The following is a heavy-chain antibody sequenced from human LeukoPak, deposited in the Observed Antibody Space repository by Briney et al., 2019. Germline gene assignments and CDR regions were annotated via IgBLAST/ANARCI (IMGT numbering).Heavy chain of an antibody. CDR2: VYYSGST. V-gene: IGHV4-39*07. D-gene: IGHD3-10*01. Sequence: PSETLSLTCTVSGGSIISSNYYWGWIRQPPGKGLEYIGSVYYSGSTYYNPSLKSRVTISIDTSKNQFSLKLSSVTAADTAVYYCATIRGVTSYYFDYWGQGTLVTVSS. J-gene: IGHJ4*02. CDR3: ATIRGVTSYYFDY. CDR1: GGSIISSNYY.